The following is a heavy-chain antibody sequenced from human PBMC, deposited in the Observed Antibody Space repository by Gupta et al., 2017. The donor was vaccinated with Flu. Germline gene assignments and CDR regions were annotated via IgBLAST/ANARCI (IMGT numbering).Heavy chain of an antibody. Sequence: EIQLVQSGAEVKKPGESLKISCPGSGYSFTSYWIGWVRQMPGKGLEWMGMIYFGDSDVEYSPSFQGQVTISADRSSNTAYLEWSSLKASDSAIYYCALRAGYTTSWFDNWGQGTRVTVSS. CDR2: IYFGDSDV. J-gene: IGHJ5*02. D-gene: IGHD5-12*01. CDR3: ALRAGYTTSWFDN. V-gene: IGHV5-51*01. CDR1: GYSFTSYW.